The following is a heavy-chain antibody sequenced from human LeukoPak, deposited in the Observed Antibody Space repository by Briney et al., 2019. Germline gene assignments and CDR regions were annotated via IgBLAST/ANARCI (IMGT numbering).Heavy chain of an antibody. CDR2: ISGSSSYI. Sequence: GGSLRLSCAASGFTFSNYYMNWVRQAPGKGLEWVSSISGSSSYIYYADSVKGRFTISRDNAKNSLYLQMNSLRAEDTAVYYCARDVYYYDSSGFDPWGQGTLVTVSP. J-gene: IGHJ5*02. V-gene: IGHV3-21*01. CDR1: GFTFSNYY. D-gene: IGHD3-22*01. CDR3: ARDVYYYDSSGFDP.